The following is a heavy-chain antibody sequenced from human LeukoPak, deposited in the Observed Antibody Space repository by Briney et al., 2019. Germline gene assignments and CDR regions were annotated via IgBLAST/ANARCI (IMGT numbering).Heavy chain of an antibody. CDR3: AHPAEDSSGYYYCFDY. CDR1: GYTFTSYG. J-gene: IGHJ4*02. CDR2: IIPIFGTA. V-gene: IGHV1-69*13. D-gene: IGHD3-22*01. Sequence: SVKVSCKASGYTFTSYGISWVRQAPGQGLEWMGGIIPIFGTANYAQKFQGRVTITADESTSTAYMELSSLRSEDTAVYYCAHPAEDSSGYYYCFDYWGQGTLVTVSS.